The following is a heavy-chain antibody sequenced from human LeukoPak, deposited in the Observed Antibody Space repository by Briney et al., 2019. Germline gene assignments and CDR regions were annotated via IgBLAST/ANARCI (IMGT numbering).Heavy chain of an antibody. J-gene: IGHJ5*02. D-gene: IGHD2-15*01. CDR1: GGSISSYY. V-gene: IGHV4-59*01. Sequence: PSETLSLTCTVSGGSISSYYWSWIRQPPGKRLEWIGYIYYSGSTNYNPSLKSRVTISVDTSKNQFSLKLSSVTAADTAVYYCARVSRSYWFDPWGQGTLVTVSS. CDR3: ARVSRSYWFDP. CDR2: IYYSGST.